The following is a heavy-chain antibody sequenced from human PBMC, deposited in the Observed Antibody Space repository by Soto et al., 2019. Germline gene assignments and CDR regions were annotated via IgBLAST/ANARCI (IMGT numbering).Heavy chain of an antibody. CDR3: VRDYHCSGGSCADTFDI. CDR2: ISAHNDNA. Sequence: QVQLVQSGTEVKKPGASVKVSCKASGYIFTSYGISWVRQAPGQGLEWMGWISAHNDNARYAQKLQGRVTMTTDTSTRTVYTELRSLRSDDTAVYYCVRDYHCSGGSCADTFDIRGQGTVVTVSS. J-gene: IGHJ3*02. CDR1: GYIFTSYG. D-gene: IGHD2-15*01. V-gene: IGHV1-18*01.